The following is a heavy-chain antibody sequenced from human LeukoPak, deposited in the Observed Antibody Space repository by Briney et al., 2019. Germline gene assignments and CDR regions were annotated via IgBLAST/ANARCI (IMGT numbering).Heavy chain of an antibody. D-gene: IGHD1-26*01. CDR3: ARKSGSYYFSLDY. CDR2: INPNSGGT. CDR1: GYTFTGYY. J-gene: IGHJ4*02. V-gene: IGHV1-2*02. Sequence: ASVKVSCKASGYTFTGYYMHWVRQAPGQGLEWMGWINPNSGGTNYAQKFQGRVTMTRDTPISTAYMELSRLRSDDTAVYYCARKSGSYYFSLDYWGQGTLVTVSS.